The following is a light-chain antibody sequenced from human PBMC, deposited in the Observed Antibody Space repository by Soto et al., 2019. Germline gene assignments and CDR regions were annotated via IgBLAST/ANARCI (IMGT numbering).Light chain of an antibody. CDR1: SSDVGGYNF. V-gene: IGLV2-14*01. CDR3: SSYTSSSTYV. Sequence: QSVLTQPASVSGSPGQSITISCTGTSSDVGGYNFVSWYQQHPGKAPKLMTYEVSNRPSGVSNRFSGSKSGNTASLTISGLQTEDEADYYCSSYTSSSTYVFGTGTKLTVL. J-gene: IGLJ1*01. CDR2: EVS.